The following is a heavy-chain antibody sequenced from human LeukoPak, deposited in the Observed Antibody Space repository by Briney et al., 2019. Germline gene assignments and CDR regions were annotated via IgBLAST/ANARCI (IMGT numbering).Heavy chain of an antibody. D-gene: IGHD3-9*01. CDR1: GFTFSSYG. J-gene: IGHJ6*04. CDR2: ISYDGSNK. Sequence: PGGSLRLSCAASGFTFSSYGMHWVRQAPGKGLEWVAVISYDGSNKYYADFVKGRFTISRDNSKNTLYLQMNSLRAEDTAVYYCAKVDILTGAPSVYWYYGMDVWGKGTTVTVSS. CDR3: AKVDILTGAPSVYWYYGMDV. V-gene: IGHV3-30*18.